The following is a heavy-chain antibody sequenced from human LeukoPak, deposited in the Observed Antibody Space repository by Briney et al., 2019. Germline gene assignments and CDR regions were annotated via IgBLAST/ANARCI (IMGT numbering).Heavy chain of an antibody. CDR1: GFTFSSYG. J-gene: IGHJ4*02. Sequence: SGGSLRLSCAASGFTFSSYGMHWVRQAPGKGLEWVAVISYDGSNKYYADSVKGRFTISRDNSKNTLYLQMNSLRAEDTAVYYCAKGRGFGGVSAHLFDYWGQGTLVTVSS. CDR2: ISYDGSNK. D-gene: IGHD3-16*01. V-gene: IGHV3-30*18. CDR3: AKGRGFGGVSAHLFDY.